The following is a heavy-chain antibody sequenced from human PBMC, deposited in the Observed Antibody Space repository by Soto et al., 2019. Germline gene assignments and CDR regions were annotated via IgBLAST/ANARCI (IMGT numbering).Heavy chain of an antibody. CDR2: IYYSGST. D-gene: IGHD6-13*01. Sequence: QVQLQESGPGLVNPSETLSLTCTVSGGSISSYYWSWIRQPPGKGLEWIGYIYYSGSTNYNPSLNVRVTVSVDTSKYQLSLKRSSVTAADTAVYYCAREGSSSWYDWYFDLWGRDTPVPVTS. CDR1: GGSISSYY. V-gene: IGHV4-59*01. CDR3: AREGSSSWYDWYFDL. J-gene: IGHJ2*01.